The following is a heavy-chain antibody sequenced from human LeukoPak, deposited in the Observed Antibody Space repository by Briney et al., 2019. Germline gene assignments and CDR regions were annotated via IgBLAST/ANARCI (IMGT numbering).Heavy chain of an antibody. J-gene: IGHJ4*02. Sequence: SVKVSCKASGGTFSSYAISWVRQAPGQGLEWMGGIIPIFGTANYAQKFQGRVTITADESTSTAYMELSSLRSEDTAVYYCARSTEKYCSRTSCYSSPLTYWGQGTLVTVSS. CDR1: GGTFSSYA. D-gene: IGHD2-2*01. CDR3: ARSTEKYCSRTSCYSSPLTY. V-gene: IGHV1-69*01. CDR2: IIPIFGTA.